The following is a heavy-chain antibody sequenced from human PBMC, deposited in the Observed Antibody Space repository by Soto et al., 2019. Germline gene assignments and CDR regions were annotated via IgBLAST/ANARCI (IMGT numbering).Heavy chain of an antibody. J-gene: IGHJ4*02. CDR3: ARERYGGNSEVDY. V-gene: IGHV4-34*01. CDR1: GGSFSVYY. Sequence: QVQLQQWGAGLLKPSETLSLTCAVYGGSFSVYYWSWIRQPPGKGLEWIGEINHSGSTNYNPSLKSRVTISVDTSKTQFSLTLSSVTAADTAVYYCARERYGGNSEVDYWGQGTLVTVSS. CDR2: INHSGST. D-gene: IGHD4-17*01.